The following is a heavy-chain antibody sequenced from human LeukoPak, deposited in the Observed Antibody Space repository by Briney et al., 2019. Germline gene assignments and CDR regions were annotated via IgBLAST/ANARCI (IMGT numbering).Heavy chain of an antibody. Sequence: SVKVSCKASGYAFSSYAISWVRQAPGQGLEWMGGIIPIFGTANYAQKFQGRVTITADKSTSTAYMELSSLRSEDTAVYYCAVDSGSYSGMGPYAFDIWGQGTMVTVSS. CDR1: GYAFSSYA. D-gene: IGHD1-26*01. J-gene: IGHJ3*02. CDR2: IIPIFGTA. CDR3: AVDSGSYSGMGPYAFDI. V-gene: IGHV1-69*06.